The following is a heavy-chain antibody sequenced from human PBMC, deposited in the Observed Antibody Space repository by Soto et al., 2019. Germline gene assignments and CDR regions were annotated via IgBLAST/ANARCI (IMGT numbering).Heavy chain of an antibody. CDR2: ISYDGTNQ. CDR1: GLTFSSYG. Sequence: QVQLVESGGGVVQPGRSLRLSCVVSGLTFSSYGMHWVRQAPGKGLEWVAGISYDGTNQYYVDSAKGRFTISRDNSKATLYLQMNSLRLEDTAVYYCVNDTRSMFGSPSHVDYGGQGTLVTISS. D-gene: IGHD3-10*01. V-gene: IGHV3-30*18. J-gene: IGHJ4*02. CDR3: VNDTRSMFGSPSHVDY.